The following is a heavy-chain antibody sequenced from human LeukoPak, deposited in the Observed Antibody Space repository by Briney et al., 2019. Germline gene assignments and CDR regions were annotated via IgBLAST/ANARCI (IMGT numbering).Heavy chain of an antibody. CDR3: ARVRSGILDAFDI. Sequence: ASVKVSCKASGYTFTSYAMHWVRQAPGQRLEWMGWINAGNGNTKYSQKFQGRVTITRDTSASTAYMELSSLRSEDTAVYYCARVRSGILDAFDIWGQGTMVTVSS. J-gene: IGHJ3*02. CDR1: GYTFTSYA. D-gene: IGHD1-14*01. CDR2: INAGNGNT. V-gene: IGHV1-3*01.